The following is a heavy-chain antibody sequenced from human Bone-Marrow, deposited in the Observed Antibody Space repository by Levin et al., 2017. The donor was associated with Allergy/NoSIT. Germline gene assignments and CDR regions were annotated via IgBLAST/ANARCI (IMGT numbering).Heavy chain of an antibody. V-gene: IGHV1-2*02. CDR3: ARISSAAFDM. CDR1: GYTFTDYF. J-gene: IGHJ3*02. CDR2: INPNSGDT. Sequence: GESLKISCQASGYTFTDYFIHWVRLAPGQGLEWMGWINPNSGDTDSSQNFQGTVTMTRDTSISTAYMEVTSLTSNDMALYYCARISSAAFDMWGQGTVVTVSS. D-gene: IGHD6-19*01.